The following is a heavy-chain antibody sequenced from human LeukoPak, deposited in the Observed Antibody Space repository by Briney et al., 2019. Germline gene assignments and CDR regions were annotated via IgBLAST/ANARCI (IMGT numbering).Heavy chain of an antibody. CDR2: IRYDGSNK. J-gene: IGHJ6*03. Sequence: GGSLRLSCAASGFTFSSYGMHWVRQAPGKGLEWVAFIRYDGSNKYYADSVKGRFTISRDNSKNTLYLQMNSLRAEDTAVYYCARDLVVVVAATEARYMDVWGKGTTVTVSS. V-gene: IGHV3-30*02. D-gene: IGHD2-15*01. CDR3: ARDLVVVVAATEARYMDV. CDR1: GFTFSSYG.